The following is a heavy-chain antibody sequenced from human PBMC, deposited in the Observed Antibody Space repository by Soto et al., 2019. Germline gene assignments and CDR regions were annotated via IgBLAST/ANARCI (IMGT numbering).Heavy chain of an antibody. D-gene: IGHD3-10*01. Sequence: QVPLVESGGGVVQPGRSLRLSCSASGFTFSTYAMHCVLQAPGKGLEWGAILSYAGTITYYADSVQGRFTISGDTSKNTLYLQTNSLRTEETAVYYCVGPRVRGVPGWGYWGQGALVTVSS. CDR1: GFTFSTYA. J-gene: IGHJ4*02. V-gene: IGHV3-30*03. CDR2: LSYAGTIT. CDR3: VGPRVRGVPGWGY.